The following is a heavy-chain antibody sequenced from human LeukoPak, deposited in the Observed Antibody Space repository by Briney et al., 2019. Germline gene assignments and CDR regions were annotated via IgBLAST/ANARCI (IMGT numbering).Heavy chain of an antibody. CDR2: ISGSGGST. V-gene: IGHV3-23*01. J-gene: IGHJ4*02. D-gene: IGHD3-22*01. CDR3: AKEYYYYDSSGYYTSFDY. Sequence: GGSLRLSCAASGFTFSSYAMSWVCQAPGKGLEWVSAISGSGGSTYYADSVKGRFTISRDNSKNTLYLQMNSLRAEDTAVYYCAKEYYYYDSSGYYTSFDYWGQGTLVTVSS. CDR1: GFTFSSYA.